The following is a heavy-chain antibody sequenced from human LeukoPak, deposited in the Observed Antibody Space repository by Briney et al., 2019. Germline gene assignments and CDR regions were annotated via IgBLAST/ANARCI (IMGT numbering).Heavy chain of an antibody. J-gene: IGHJ5*02. CDR3: ATIRVHYDILTGVITPSSWSDP. V-gene: IGHV4-30-4*01. Sequence: SETLSLTCTVSGGSISSGDYYWSWIRQPPGKGLEWIVYIYYSGSTYYNPSLKSRVTISVDTSKNQFSLKLSSVTAADTAVYYCATIRVHYDILTGVITPSSWSDPWGQGTLVTVSS. CDR1: GGSISSGDYY. D-gene: IGHD3-9*01. CDR2: IYYSGST.